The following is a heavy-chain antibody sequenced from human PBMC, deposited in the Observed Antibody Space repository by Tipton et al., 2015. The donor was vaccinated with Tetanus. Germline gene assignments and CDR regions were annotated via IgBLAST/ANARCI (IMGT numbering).Heavy chain of an antibody. CDR1: GFTFSSYS. J-gene: IGHJ6*02. CDR3: ARSGSGTNYYYYGMDV. Sequence: SLRLSCAASGFTFSSYSMNWVRQAPGKGLEWVSSISTSSTYIYYADSVKGRFTISRDNAKNSLYLQMNSLRAEDTAVYYCARSGSGTNYYYYGMDVWGQGTTVTVSS. D-gene: IGHD3-10*01. CDR2: ISTSSTYI. V-gene: IGHV3-21*01.